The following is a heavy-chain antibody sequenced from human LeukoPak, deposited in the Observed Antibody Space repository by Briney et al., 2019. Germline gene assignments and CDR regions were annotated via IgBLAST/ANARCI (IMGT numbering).Heavy chain of an antibody. D-gene: IGHD6-13*01. CDR1: GFTFSSYS. CDR2: ISTSSSTI. Sequence: GGSLRLSCAASGFTFSSYSMNWVRQAPGKGLEWVSYISTSSSTIYYADSVKGRFTISRNNAKNSLYLQMNSLRAEDTAVYYCARDAPNPYSDPYYFDYWGQGTLVTVSS. CDR3: ARDAPNPYSDPYYFDY. J-gene: IGHJ4*02. V-gene: IGHV3-48*04.